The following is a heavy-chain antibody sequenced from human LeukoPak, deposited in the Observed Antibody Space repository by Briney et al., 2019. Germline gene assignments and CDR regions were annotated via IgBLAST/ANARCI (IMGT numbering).Heavy chain of an antibody. CDR3: ARDFPPLYCSSTSCYPSVTDY. J-gene: IGHJ4*02. D-gene: IGHD2-2*01. V-gene: IGHV3-7*03. CDR1: GFTFSSYW. Sequence: GGSLRLSCAASGFTFSSYWMSWVRQAPGKGLEWVANIKQDGSEKYYVDSVKGRFTISRDNAKNSLYLQMNSLRAEDTAVYYCARDFPPLYCSSTSCYPSVTDYWGQGTLVTVSS. CDR2: IKQDGSEK.